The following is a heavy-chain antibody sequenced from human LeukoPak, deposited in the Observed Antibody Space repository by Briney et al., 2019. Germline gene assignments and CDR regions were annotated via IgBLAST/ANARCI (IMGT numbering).Heavy chain of an antibody. V-gene: IGHV1-69*13. CDR3: ARDRGGVWFGESHFDY. J-gene: IGHJ4*02. Sequence: SVKVSCKASGYTFSSYAISWVRQAPGQGLEWMGGIIPIFGTANYAQKFQGRVTITADESTSTAYMELSSLRSEDTAVYYCARDRGGVWFGESHFDYWGQGTLVTVSS. CDR1: GYTFSSYA. CDR2: IIPIFGTA. D-gene: IGHD3-10*01.